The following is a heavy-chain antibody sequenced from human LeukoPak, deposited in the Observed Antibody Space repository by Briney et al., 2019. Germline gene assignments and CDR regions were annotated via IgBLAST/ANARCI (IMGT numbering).Heavy chain of an antibody. D-gene: IGHD3-3*01. V-gene: IGHV1-18*01. CDR1: GYTFTSYG. CDR3: AREGTDFWSGPNQYFQH. Sequence: GASVKVSCKASGYTFTSYGISWVRQAPGQGLEWMGWISAYNGNTNYAQKLQGRVTMTTDTSTSTAYMELRSLRSDNTAVYYCAREGTDFWSGPNQYFQHWGQGTLVTVSS. CDR2: ISAYNGNT. J-gene: IGHJ1*01.